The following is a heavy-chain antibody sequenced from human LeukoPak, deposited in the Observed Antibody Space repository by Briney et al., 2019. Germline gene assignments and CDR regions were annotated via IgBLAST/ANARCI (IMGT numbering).Heavy chain of an antibody. D-gene: IGHD1-1*01. CDR3: VRGTFDWKGVDF. V-gene: IGHV3-7*01. CDR1: GFTFSNYA. CDR2: VSGDRRRT. J-gene: IGHJ4*02. Sequence: GGSLRLSCAASGFTFSNYAIYWVRQAPGKGLECVAKVSGDRRRTDYAESANGRFAVSRDDARNSLHLDMSSLRADDTAMYYCVRGTFDWKGVDFWGQGSLVTVSS.